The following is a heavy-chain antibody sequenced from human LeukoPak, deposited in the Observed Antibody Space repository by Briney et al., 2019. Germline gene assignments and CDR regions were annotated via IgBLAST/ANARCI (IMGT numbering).Heavy chain of an antibody. CDR2: LRYVGSNK. J-gene: IGHJ5*02. CDR3: ARDSEAWWFDP. Sequence: GGSLTLSWPASGSTFSSYGMHWVRQAPGKGLEWVALLRYVGSNKYYADSVKGRLTISRNNSKNTPYLQMNSLRAEDTAVYYCARDSEAWWFDPWGQGTLVTVSS. V-gene: IGHV3-30*02. CDR1: GSTFSSYG.